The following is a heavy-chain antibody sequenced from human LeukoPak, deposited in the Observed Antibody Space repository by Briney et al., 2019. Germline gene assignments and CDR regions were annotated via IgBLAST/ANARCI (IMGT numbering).Heavy chain of an antibody. V-gene: IGHV5-51*01. CDR2: IHSADCNT. J-gene: IGHJ4*02. CDR3: AGARHCGYRWDY. Sequence: GESLKISCKDSGYSFTNYWIGWGRQMPGKGVGGVGIIHSADCNTKYRPSFQGQVTISADKSISTAYLQWSGLKASDTAMYYCAGARHCGYRWDYWGQGTLVTVSS. D-gene: IGHD5-12*01. CDR1: GYSFTNYW.